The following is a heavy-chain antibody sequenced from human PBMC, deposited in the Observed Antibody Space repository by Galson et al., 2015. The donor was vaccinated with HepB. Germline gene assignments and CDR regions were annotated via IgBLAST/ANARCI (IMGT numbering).Heavy chain of an antibody. CDR3: AKDLDYGMDV. Sequence: SLRLSCAASGFTFSSYGMHWVRQAPGKGLEWVAVISYDGSNKYYADSVKGRFTISRDNSKNTLYLQMNSLRAEDTAVYYCAKDLDYGMDVWGQGTTVTVSS. J-gene: IGHJ6*02. CDR1: GFTFSSYG. V-gene: IGHV3-30*18. CDR2: ISYDGSNK.